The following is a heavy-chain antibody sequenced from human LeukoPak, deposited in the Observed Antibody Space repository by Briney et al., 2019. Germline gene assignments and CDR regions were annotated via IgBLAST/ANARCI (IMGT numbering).Heavy chain of an antibody. CDR1: GGSFSGYY. CDR3: ARRWDSSGSFDY. Sequence: SETLSLTCAVYGGSFSGYYWSWIRQPPGKGLEWIREINHSGSTNYNPSLKSRVTISVDTSKNQFSLKLSSVTAADTAVYYCARRWDSSGSFDYWGQGTLVTVSS. V-gene: IGHV4-34*01. CDR2: INHSGST. D-gene: IGHD3-10*01. J-gene: IGHJ4*02.